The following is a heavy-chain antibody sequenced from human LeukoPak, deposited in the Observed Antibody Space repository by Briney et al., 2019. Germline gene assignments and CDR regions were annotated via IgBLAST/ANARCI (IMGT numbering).Heavy chain of an antibody. CDR1: GGSISSYY. V-gene: IGHV4-59*01. D-gene: IGHD3-10*01. CDR2: VYYSGST. J-gene: IGHJ4*02. Sequence: HSETLSLTCTVSGGSISSYYWSWIRQPPGKGLDWIGYVYYSGSTNYNPSLKSRVTISVDTSKNQFSLKLSSVTAADTAVYYCGRASENTMVRAAVEYYFDYWGQGTLVTVSS. CDR3: GRASENTMVRAAVEYYFDY.